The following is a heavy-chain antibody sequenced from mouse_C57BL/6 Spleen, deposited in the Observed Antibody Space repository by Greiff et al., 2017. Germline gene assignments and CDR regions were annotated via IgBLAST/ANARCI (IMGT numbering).Heavy chain of an antibody. CDR2: INPSNGGT. CDR1: GYTFTSYW. Sequence: VQLQQPGTELVKPGASVKLSCKASGYTFTSYWMHWVKQRPGQGLEWIGNINPSNGGTNYNEKFKSKATLTVDKSSSTAYMQLSSLTSEDSAVYYCARRDGIYYDYGYAMDYWGQGTSVTVSS. CDR3: ARRDGIYYDYGYAMDY. J-gene: IGHJ4*01. V-gene: IGHV1-53*01. D-gene: IGHD2-4*01.